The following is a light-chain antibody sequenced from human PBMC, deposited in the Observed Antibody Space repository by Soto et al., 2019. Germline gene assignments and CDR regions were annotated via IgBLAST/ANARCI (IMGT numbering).Light chain of an antibody. CDR3: GADLGSGSNFVVV. V-gene: IGLV9-49*01. J-gene: IGLJ2*01. CDR2: VGTGGIVG. Sequence: QLVLTQPPSASASLGASVTLTCTLSSGYSNYKVDWYQQRPGKGPRFVMRVGTGGIVGSKGDGIPDRFSVLGSGLNRYLTIKNIQEEDESDYHCGADLGSGSNFVVVFGGGTKLTVL. CDR1: SGYSNYK.